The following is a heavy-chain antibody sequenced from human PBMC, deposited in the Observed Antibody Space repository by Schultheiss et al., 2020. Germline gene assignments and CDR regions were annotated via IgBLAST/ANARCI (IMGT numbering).Heavy chain of an antibody. CDR2: IIPIFGTA. V-gene: IGHV1-69*01. D-gene: IGHD3-22*01. J-gene: IGHJ6*02. CDR1: GGTFSSYA. CDR3: AREATMIVVVSYYYGMDV. Sequence: KISCKASGGTFSSYAISWVRQAPGQGLEWMGGIIPIFGTANYAQKFQGRVTITADESTSTAYMELSSLRSEDTAVYYCAREATMIVVVSYYYGMDVWGQGTTVTVSS.